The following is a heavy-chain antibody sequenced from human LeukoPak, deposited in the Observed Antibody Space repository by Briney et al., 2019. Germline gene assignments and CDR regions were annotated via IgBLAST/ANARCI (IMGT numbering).Heavy chain of an antibody. J-gene: IGHJ5*02. D-gene: IGHD3-22*01. V-gene: IGHV4-4*07. CDR2: IYTSGST. CDR3: ARGQYYYDSSGYYRFDP. CDR1: GGSISSYY. Sequence: TSETLSLTCTVSGGSISSYYWSWIRQPAGKGLEWIGRIYTSGSTNYNPSLKSRVTMSVDTSKNQFSLKLSSVTAADTAVYYCARGQYYYDSSGYYRFDPWGQGTLVTVSS.